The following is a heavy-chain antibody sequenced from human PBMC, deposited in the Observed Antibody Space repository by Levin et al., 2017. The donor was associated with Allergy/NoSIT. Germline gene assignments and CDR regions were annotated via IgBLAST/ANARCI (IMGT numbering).Heavy chain of an antibody. CDR1: GGSISSGSYY. J-gene: IGHJ4*02. V-gene: IGHV4-61*02. CDR2: IYTSGST. CDR3: ARQVATKWAYFDY. D-gene: IGHD5-12*01. Sequence: SETLSLTCTVSGGSISSGSYYWSWIRQPAGKGLEWIGRIYTSGSTNYNPSLKSRVTISVDTSKNQFSLKLSSVTAADTAVYYCARQVATKWAYFDYWGQGTLVTVSS.